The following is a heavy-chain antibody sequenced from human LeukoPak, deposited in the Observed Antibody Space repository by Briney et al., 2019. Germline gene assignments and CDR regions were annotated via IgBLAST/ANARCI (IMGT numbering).Heavy chain of an antibody. CDR3: VSRYCTITNCYKASGTGSFDI. V-gene: IGHV3-74*01. J-gene: IGHJ3*02. D-gene: IGHD2-2*02. CDR2: INSDGSTT. CDR1: GLTFSSYW. Sequence: PGGSLRLSCAASGLTFSSYWMHWVRQAPGKGLVWVSRINSDGSTTSYADSVKGRFTISRDNAKNTMYLQMNSLRAEDTAVYYCVSRYCTITNCYKASGTGSFDIWGQGTMVSVSS.